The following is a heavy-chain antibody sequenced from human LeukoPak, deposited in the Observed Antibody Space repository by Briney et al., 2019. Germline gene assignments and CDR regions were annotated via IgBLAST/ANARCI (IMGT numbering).Heavy chain of an antibody. D-gene: IGHD6-19*01. V-gene: IGHV3-20*04. CDR3: VRVSTGYYFDS. CDR1: GFTFDDYA. J-gene: IGHJ4*02. Sequence: GGSLRLSCAASGFTFDDYALSWVRQAPGKGLEWVSSINWNAGSTSYADSVRGRFTISRDNARNSLYLQMNTLRADDTAFYYCVRVSTGYYFDSWGRGTLVTVSS. CDR2: INWNAGST.